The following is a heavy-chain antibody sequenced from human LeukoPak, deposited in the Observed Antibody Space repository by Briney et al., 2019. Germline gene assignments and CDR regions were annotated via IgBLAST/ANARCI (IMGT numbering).Heavy chain of an antibody. CDR1: GDGISDIY. V-gene: IGHV4-59*08. J-gene: IGHJ4*02. CDR3: ARQGGGWPDRDFDY. D-gene: IGHD6-19*01. CDR2: IYYSGST. Sequence: SETLSLTCAVSGDGISDIYWSWIRQPPGKGLEWIGYIYYSGSTNYNPSLKSRVTISVDTSKNQFSLKLSSVTAADTAVYYCARQGGGWPDRDFDYWGQGTLVTVSS.